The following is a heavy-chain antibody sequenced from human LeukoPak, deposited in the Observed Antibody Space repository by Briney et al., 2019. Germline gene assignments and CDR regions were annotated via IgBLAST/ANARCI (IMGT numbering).Heavy chain of an antibody. Sequence: PSETLFLTCTVSGGSISTITYYWGWIRQPPGKGLEWVGHMYYRGNTFYNPSLKSRVTISVDTSKNQFSLKLRSVTAADTAVYYCARLYGNYQNYFDYWGQGTLVTVSS. CDR3: ARLYGNYQNYFDY. J-gene: IGHJ4*02. D-gene: IGHD1-7*01. V-gene: IGHV4-39*07. CDR1: GGSISTITYY. CDR2: MYYRGNT.